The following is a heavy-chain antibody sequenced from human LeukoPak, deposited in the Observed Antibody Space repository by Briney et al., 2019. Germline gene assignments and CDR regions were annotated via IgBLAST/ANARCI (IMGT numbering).Heavy chain of an antibody. J-gene: IGHJ5*02. D-gene: IGHD2-2*01. V-gene: IGHV4-59*06. CDR3: ARENIVVVPAATDWFDP. CDR1: GGSISSYY. CDR2: IYYSGST. Sequence: SETLSLTCTVSGGSISSYYWSWIRQHPGKGLEWIGYIYYSGSTYYNPSLKSRVIISVDMSKNQFSLKLSSVTAADTAVYYCARENIVVVPAATDWFDPWGQGTLVTVSS.